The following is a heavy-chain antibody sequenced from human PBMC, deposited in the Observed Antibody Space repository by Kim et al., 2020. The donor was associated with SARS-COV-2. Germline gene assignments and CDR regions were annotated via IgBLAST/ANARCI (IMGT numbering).Heavy chain of an antibody. J-gene: IGHJ4*02. CDR2: IIGGNGNT. Sequence: ASVKVSCKASGYTFSNYAIHWVRQAPGQRLEWMGWIIGGNGNTYYSPKFQGRVTFTRDTSATTAYMELSSLRSEDTAVYYCARGCGPGLGYWGQGTLVTISS. CDR1: GYTFSNYA. V-gene: IGHV1-3*01. D-gene: IGHD2-21*01. CDR3: ARGCGPGLGY.